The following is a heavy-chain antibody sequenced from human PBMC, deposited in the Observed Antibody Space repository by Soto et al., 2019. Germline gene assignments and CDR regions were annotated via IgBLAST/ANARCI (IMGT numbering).Heavy chain of an antibody. J-gene: IGHJ4*02. D-gene: IGHD2-15*01. CDR1: GFTFSSYG. CDR3: AKDRGKLHFDY. Sequence: GGSLRLSCAASGFTFSSYGMHWVRQAPGKGLEWVAVISYDGSNKYYADSVKGRFTISRDNSKNTLYLQMNSLRAEDTAVYYCAKDRGKLHFDYWGQGTLVTVSS. CDR2: ISYDGSNK. V-gene: IGHV3-30*18.